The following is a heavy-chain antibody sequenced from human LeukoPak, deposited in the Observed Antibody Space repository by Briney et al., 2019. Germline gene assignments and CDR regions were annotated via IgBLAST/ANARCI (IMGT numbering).Heavy chain of an antibody. Sequence: PSETLSLTCTVSGGSISSGSYYWRWIRQPAGKGLEWIGRIYTSGSTNYNPSLKSRVTISVDTSKNQFSLKLSSVTAADTAVYYCAGFGVTRSRGHRDYWGQGTLVTVSS. CDR1: GGSISSGSYY. CDR3: AGFGVTRSRGHRDY. D-gene: IGHD3-3*01. J-gene: IGHJ4*02. V-gene: IGHV4-61*02. CDR2: IYTSGST.